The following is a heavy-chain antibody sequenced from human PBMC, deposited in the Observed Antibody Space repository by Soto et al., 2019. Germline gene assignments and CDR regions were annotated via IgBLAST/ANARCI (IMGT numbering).Heavy chain of an antibody. CDR1: GYTFSDYW. CDR2: IYPGDSDT. J-gene: IGHJ4*02. Sequence: GESLKISCEGSGYTFSDYWIGWVRQMPGKGLEWMGIIYPGDSDTRYCPSFQGQVTISADKSINTAYLQWRSLQASDTAMYYCARRHYYESSGYYKYWGQGTLVTVSS. CDR3: ARRHYYESSGYYKY. V-gene: IGHV5-51*01. D-gene: IGHD3-22*01.